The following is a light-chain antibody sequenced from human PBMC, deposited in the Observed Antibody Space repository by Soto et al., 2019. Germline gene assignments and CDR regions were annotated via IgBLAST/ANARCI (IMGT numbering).Light chain of an antibody. CDR1: QSVSSSY. CDR3: QLYGSPWT. J-gene: IGKJ1*01. CDR2: GAS. Sequence: EIVLTQSPGTLSLSPGERATLSCRASQSVSSSYLAWYQQKPGQAPRVLIYGASSRATGIPDRFSGSGSGTDFTFTISRLEPEDFAVYYCQLYGSPWTFGQGTKVEIK. V-gene: IGKV3-20*01.